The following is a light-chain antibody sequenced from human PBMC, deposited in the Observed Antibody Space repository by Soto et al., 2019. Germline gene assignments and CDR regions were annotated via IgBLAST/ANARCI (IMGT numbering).Light chain of an antibody. Sequence: EVVMTQSPATLSVSPGETATLSCRASQSLTTYLAWYQQKPGQAPRFLIYGASTRATGFPARFSGSGSGTDFTLTISSLQSEDFAVYYCQKYNNWPWKFGQGTKVDIK. CDR2: GAS. CDR1: QSLTTY. V-gene: IGKV3-15*01. CDR3: QKYNNWPWK. J-gene: IGKJ1*01.